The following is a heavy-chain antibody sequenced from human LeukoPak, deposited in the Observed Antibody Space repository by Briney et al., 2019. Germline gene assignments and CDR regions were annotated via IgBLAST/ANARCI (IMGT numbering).Heavy chain of an antibody. Sequence: GGSLRLSCAASGFTFSSYAMHWVRQAPGKGLEYVSAISSNGGSTYYANSVKGRFTISRDNSKNTLYLQMGSLRAEDMAVYYCARDPCSRFGELCHFDYWGQGTLVTVSS. CDR1: GFTFSSYA. CDR2: ISSNGGST. CDR3: ARDPCSRFGELCHFDY. J-gene: IGHJ4*02. D-gene: IGHD3-10*01. V-gene: IGHV3-64*01.